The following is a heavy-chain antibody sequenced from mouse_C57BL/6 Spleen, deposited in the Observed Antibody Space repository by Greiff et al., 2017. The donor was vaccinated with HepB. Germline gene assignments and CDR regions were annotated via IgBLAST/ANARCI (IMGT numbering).Heavy chain of an antibody. Sequence: VQLQQSGAELVRPGTSVKVSCKASGYAFTNYLIEWVKQRPGKGLEWIGVINPGSGGTNYNEKFKGKATLTADKSSSTAYMQLSSLTSEDSAVYFCARSGTTAWYFDVWGTGTTVTVSS. V-gene: IGHV1-54*01. CDR3: ARSGTTAWYFDV. CDR2: INPGSGGT. J-gene: IGHJ1*03. CDR1: GYAFTNYL. D-gene: IGHD1-2*01.